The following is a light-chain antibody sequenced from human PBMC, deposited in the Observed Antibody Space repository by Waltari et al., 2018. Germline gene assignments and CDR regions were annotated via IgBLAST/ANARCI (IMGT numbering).Light chain of an antibody. CDR1: QAIRNN. Sequence: AIQMTQSPSSLSASVGDRVTITCRASQAIRNNLGWYQQKPGKAPKFLIYGASNLQSGVPSRFSGSGSGTDFTLTISSLQPEDCATYYCLQDYNYPFTFGGGTKVEIK. V-gene: IGKV1-6*01. CDR3: LQDYNYPFT. CDR2: GAS. J-gene: IGKJ4*01.